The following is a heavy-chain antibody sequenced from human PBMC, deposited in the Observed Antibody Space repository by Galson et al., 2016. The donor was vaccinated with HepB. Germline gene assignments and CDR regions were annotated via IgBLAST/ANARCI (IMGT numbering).Heavy chain of an antibody. CDR2: VSFDGTIT. J-gene: IGHJ4*02. D-gene: IGHD5-24*01. CDR1: GFNFSAVG. Sequence: SLRLSCAASGFNFSAVGMHWFRQAPGKGLEWVAVVSFDGTITYDGDAVRGRFIISRDNSKRTIFLRMSSLRVDDTAVYYCAKKSGDDLDYWGQGTLVIV. V-gene: IGHV3-30*18. CDR3: AKKSGDDLDY.